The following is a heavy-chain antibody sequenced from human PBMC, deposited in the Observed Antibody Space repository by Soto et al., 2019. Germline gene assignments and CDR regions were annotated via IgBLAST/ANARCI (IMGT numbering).Heavy chain of an antibody. D-gene: IGHD2-15*01. V-gene: IGHV4-34*01. CDR2: INHSGST. Sequence: QVQLQQWGAGLLKPSETLSLTCAVYGGSFSGYYWSWIRQPPGKGLEWIGEINHSGSTNCNPSLKSRVTISVDTSKNQFSLKLSSVTAADTAEYYCARLPFRSYYGMDVWGQGTTVTVSS. CDR1: GGSFSGYY. J-gene: IGHJ6*02. CDR3: ARLPFRSYYGMDV.